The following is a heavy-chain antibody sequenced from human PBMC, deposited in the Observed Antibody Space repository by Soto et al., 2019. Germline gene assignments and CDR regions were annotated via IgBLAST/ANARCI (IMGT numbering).Heavy chain of an antibody. CDR3: ASDSYGSLGLDY. J-gene: IGHJ4*02. CDR1: GGSISSGDYY. Sequence: SETLSLTCTVSGGSISSGDYYWSWIRQPPEKGLEWIGYIYYSGSTYYNPSLKSRVTISVDTSKNQFSLKLSSVTAADTAVYYCASDSYGSLGLDYWGQGTLVTVSS. D-gene: IGHD5-18*01. V-gene: IGHV4-30-4*01. CDR2: IYYSGST.